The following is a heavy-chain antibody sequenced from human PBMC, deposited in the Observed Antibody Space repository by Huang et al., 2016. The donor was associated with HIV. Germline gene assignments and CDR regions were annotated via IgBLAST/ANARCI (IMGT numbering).Heavy chain of an antibody. J-gene: IGHJ4*02. Sequence: QVQLLQSGAEVKKPGSSVKVSCKASGGPFRSYSIPWVRQAPGQGLGWMERLMPVFDAPNYAQKLQGRVRVTADESTSTVYMELRDLRPDDTAVYFCARGSLEYSVSSSLDYWGQGTHVTVSS. CDR3: ARGSLEYSVSSSLDY. CDR1: GGPFRSYS. CDR2: LMPVFDAP. V-gene: IGHV1-69*13. D-gene: IGHD4-4*01.